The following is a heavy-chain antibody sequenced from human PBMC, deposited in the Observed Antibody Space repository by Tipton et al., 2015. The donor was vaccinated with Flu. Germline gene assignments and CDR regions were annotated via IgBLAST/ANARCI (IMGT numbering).Heavy chain of an antibody. J-gene: IGHJ2*01. Sequence: LSCAVSGDSISSDFYWAWIRQFPGKGLEWIGTVSRTGSTIYNPSLKSRVTISIDTSKNQFSLKVRSLTAADTAVYYCARQSTLWYFDFWGRGTLVTVSS. CDR3: ARQSTLWYFDF. CDR2: VSRTGST. D-gene: IGHD5/OR15-5a*01. CDR1: GDSISSDFY. V-gene: IGHV4-38-2*01.